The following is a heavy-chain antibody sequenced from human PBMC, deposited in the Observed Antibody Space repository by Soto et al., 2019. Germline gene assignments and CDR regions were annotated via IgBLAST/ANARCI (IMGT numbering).Heavy chain of an antibody. J-gene: IGHJ4*02. CDR2: IYYSGST. CDR3: ARLPDYYDSSGYYYHLFDY. V-gene: IGHV4-39*01. Sequence: PSETLSLTCTVSGGSISSSSYYWGWIRQPPXKGLEWIGSIYYSGSTYYNPSLKSRVTISVDTSKNQFSLKLSSVTAADTAVYYCARLPDYYDSSGYYYHLFDYWGQGTLVTVSS. D-gene: IGHD3-22*01. CDR1: GGSISSSSYY.